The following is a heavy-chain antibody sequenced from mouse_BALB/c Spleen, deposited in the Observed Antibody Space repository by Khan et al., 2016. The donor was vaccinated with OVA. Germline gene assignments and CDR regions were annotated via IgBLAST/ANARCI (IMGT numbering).Heavy chain of an antibody. V-gene: IGHV1-9*01. CDR3: ARVNYGTRDYFDY. Sequence: QVQLKQSGAELMKPGASVKISCKATGYTFSGYWLEWVKQRPGHGLEWIGEILPGSGSRNYNEKFKGKATFTADISSKTTYMQLSSLTSEDSAVYYWARVNYGTRDYFDYWGQGTTLTVSS. CDR2: ILPGSGSR. CDR1: GYTFSGYW. D-gene: IGHD1-1*01. J-gene: IGHJ2*01.